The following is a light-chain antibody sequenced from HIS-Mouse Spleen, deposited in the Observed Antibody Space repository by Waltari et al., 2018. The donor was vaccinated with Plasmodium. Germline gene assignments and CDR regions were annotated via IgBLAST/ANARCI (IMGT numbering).Light chain of an antibody. CDR2: QDS. CDR1: KLGDQY. J-gene: IGLJ2*01. Sequence: SYELTQPPSVSVSPGQTASITCSGDKLGDQYACWSQQKPGQSPVLVSYQDSKRPSGIPERFSGSNSGNTATLTISGTQAMDEADYYCQAWDSSTVVFGGGTKLTVL. V-gene: IGLV3-1*01. CDR3: QAWDSSTVV.